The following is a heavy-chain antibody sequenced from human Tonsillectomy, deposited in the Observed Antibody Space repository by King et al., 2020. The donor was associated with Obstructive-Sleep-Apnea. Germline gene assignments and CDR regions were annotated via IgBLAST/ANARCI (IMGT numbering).Heavy chain of an antibody. CDR1: GFTFSSYA. CDR3: AGDFLGSAFDY. CDR2: ISYDGSNK. Sequence: VQLVESGGGVVQPGRSLRLSCAASGFTFSSYAMHWVRQAPGKGLEWVAVISYDGSNKYYADSVKGRFTISRDNSKNTLYLQMNSLRAEDTAVYYCAGDFLGSAFDYWGQGTLVTVSS. D-gene: IGHD1-26*01. J-gene: IGHJ4*02. V-gene: IGHV3-30*04.